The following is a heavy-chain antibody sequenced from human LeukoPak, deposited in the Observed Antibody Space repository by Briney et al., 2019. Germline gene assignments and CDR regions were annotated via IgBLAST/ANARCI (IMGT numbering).Heavy chain of an antibody. CDR2: IYYSGST. V-gene: IGHV4-59*01. CDR3: ARGYYYDSSGYYLGY. D-gene: IGHD3-22*01. J-gene: IGHJ4*02. CDR1: GGSISSYY. Sequence: SETLSLTCTVSGGSISSYYWSWIRQPPGTGLEWVGYIYYSGSTNYNPSLKSRVTISVDTSKNPFSLKLSSVTAADTAVYYCARGYYYDSSGYYLGYWGQGTLVTVSS.